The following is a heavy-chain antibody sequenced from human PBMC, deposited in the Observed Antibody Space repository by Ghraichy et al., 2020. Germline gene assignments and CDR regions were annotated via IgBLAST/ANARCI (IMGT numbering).Heavy chain of an antibody. CDR3: ARDGSGWSPDAFDI. CDR2: IYYSGST. J-gene: IGHJ3*02. D-gene: IGHD6-19*01. CDR1: GGPISSSSYY. Sequence: SETLSLTCTVSGGPISSSSYYWGWIRQPPGKGLEWIGSIYYSGSTYYNPSLKSRVTISVDTSKNQFSLKLSSVTAADTAVYYCARDGSGWSPDAFDIWGQGTIVTVYS. V-gene: IGHV4-39*02.